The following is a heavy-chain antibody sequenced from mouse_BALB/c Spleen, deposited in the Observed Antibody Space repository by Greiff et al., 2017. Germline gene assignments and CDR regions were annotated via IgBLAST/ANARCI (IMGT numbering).Heavy chain of an antibody. D-gene: IGHD1-1*01. J-gene: IGHJ3*01. CDR3: ARPYGSSYGFAY. CDR2: INPSTGYT. CDR1: GYTFTSYW. V-gene: IGHV1-7*01. Sequence: QVQLQQSGAELAKPGASVKMSCKASGYTFTSYWMHWVKQRPGQGLEWIGYINPSTGYTEYNQKFKDKATLTADKSSSTAYMQLSSLTSEDSAVYYCARPYGSSYGFAYWGQGTLVTVSA.